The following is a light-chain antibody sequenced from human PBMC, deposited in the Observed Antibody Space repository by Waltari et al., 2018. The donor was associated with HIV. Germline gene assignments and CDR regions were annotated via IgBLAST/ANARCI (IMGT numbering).Light chain of an antibody. J-gene: IGLJ3*02. CDR3: AAWDNSLNGWV. CDR1: SSDIGSNS. Sequence: QSVLTQPPSASATPGQRVTISCSGSSSDIGSNSVNWYHQLPGTAPKLLIYSNDQRPSGVPARFSGSKSGTSASLAISGLQSEDEADYYCAAWDNSLNGWVFGGGTKLTVL. CDR2: SND. V-gene: IGLV1-44*01.